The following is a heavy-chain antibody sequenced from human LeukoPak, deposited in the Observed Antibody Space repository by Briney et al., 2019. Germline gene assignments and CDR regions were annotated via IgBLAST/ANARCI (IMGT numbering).Heavy chain of an antibody. CDR2: FKTKYNQV. J-gene: IGHJ4*02. V-gene: IGHV3-23*05. D-gene: IGHD4-11*01. CDR3: ARSVPDYTRFDY. Sequence: GSLRLSCAASGFTFSSYAMSWVRQAPGKGLEWVSTFKTKYNQVYYAESVRGRFTISTDNSKNTVYLQMNSLRAEDTALYYCARSVPDYTRFDYWGQGALVTVSS. CDR1: GFTFSSYA.